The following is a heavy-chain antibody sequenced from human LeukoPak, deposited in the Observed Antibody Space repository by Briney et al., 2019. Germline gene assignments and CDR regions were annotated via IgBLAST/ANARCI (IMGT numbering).Heavy chain of an antibody. CDR2: IWYGGRNE. J-gene: IGHJ4*02. CDR3: ARERGVVAPGPVEAAMGVFYY. CDR1: GFTFSSYA. D-gene: IGHD5-18*01. Sequence: GGPLRLSCAASGFTFSSYAMHWVRPAPEKGLQWVVVIWYGGRNESYVDSVKGRFTISRDDSKNTLFLQMNSLRGGDTAVYYCARERGVVAPGPVEAAMGVFYYCGQGTLGTVSS. V-gene: IGHV3-33*01.